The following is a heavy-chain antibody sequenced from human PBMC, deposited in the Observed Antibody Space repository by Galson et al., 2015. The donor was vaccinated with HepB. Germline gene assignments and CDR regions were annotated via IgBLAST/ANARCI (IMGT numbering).Heavy chain of an antibody. Sequence: ETLSLTCAVYGGSFSGYYWSWIRQPPGKGLEWIGEINHSGSTNYNPSLKSRVTISVDTSKNQFSLKLSSVTAADTAVYYCASREWLWGIYGMDVWGQGTTVTVSS. CDR1: GGSFSGYY. J-gene: IGHJ6*02. CDR3: ASREWLWGIYGMDV. CDR2: INHSGST. D-gene: IGHD3-3*01. V-gene: IGHV4-34*01.